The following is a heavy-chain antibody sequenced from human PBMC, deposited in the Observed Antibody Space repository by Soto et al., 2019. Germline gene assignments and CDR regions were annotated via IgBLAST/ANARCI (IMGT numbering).Heavy chain of an antibody. J-gene: IGHJ4*02. CDR2: IYHSGAT. V-gene: IGHV4-4*02. CDR3: ARDLGTGTDY. CDR1: GDSITSSNW. Sequence: QVQLQESGPGLVKPSGTLSLTCAVSGDSITSSNWWSWVRQAPGKGLEWIGEIYHSGATTYNPSLKSRAPISVDPSNNLFSLKMTSVTAADTAVYFCARDLGTGTDYWGRGTLVTVAS.